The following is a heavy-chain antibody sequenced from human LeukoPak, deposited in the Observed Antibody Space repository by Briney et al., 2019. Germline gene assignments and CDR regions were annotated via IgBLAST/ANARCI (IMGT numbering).Heavy chain of an antibody. D-gene: IGHD2-8*01. Sequence: ASLKVSCKASGYTFTRYYMHWGRHAPGQGLEWMGWINPNSGGTNYAQKFQGRVTMTRDTSISTAYMEVSRLRSDDTAVYYCARVPGVYFARFEYWGQGTLVTVSS. CDR1: GYTFTRYY. V-gene: IGHV1-2*02. CDR2: INPNSGGT. J-gene: IGHJ4*02. CDR3: ARVPGVYFARFEY.